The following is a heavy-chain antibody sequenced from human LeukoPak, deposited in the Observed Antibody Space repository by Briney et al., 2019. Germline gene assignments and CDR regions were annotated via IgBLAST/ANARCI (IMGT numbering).Heavy chain of an antibody. J-gene: IGHJ4*02. CDR1: GGTFSNIV. CDR2: INPSGGST. V-gene: IGHV1-46*01. D-gene: IGHD4-17*01. CDR3: ARTRGGDYVLDY. Sequence: ASVKVSCKASGGTFSNIVISWVRQAPGQGLEWMGIINPSGGSTSYAQKFQGRVTMTRDMSTSTVYMELSSLRSEDTAVYYCARTRGGDYVLDYWGQGTLVTVSS.